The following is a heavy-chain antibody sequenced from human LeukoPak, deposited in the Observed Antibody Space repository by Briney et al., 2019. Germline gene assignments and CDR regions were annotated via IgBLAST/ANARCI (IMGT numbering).Heavy chain of an antibody. V-gene: IGHV4-31*03. CDR3: ARRGLITMIVVPRAIVFDY. CDR2: IYYSGST. CDR1: GGSISSGGYY. Sequence: SETLSLTYTVSGGSISSGGYYWSWIRQHPGKGLEWIGYIYYSGSTYYNPSLKSRVTISVDTSKNQFSLKLSSVTAADTAVYYCARRGLITMIVVPRAIVFDYWGQGTLVTVSS. D-gene: IGHD3-22*01. J-gene: IGHJ4*02.